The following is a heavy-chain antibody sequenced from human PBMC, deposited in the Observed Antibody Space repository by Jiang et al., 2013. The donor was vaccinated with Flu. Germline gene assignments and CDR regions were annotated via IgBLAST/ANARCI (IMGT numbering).Heavy chain of an antibody. CDR2: ISSDGSVK. CDR3: ARDKINCFDY. V-gene: IGHV3-30*09. J-gene: IGHJ4*02. Sequence: RSLRLSCAASGFSFNTYSMHWVRQAPGKGLEWVAVISSDGSVKQYTNSVKGRIAISRDNYKNTVYLQMNSLRVGDTGTYYCARDKINCFDYWGQGTQVTVSS. CDR1: GFSFNTYS. D-gene: IGHD5-24*01.